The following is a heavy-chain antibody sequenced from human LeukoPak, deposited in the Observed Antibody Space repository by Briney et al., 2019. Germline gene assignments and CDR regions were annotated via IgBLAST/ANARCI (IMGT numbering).Heavy chain of an antibody. CDR2: IYYSGST. V-gene: IGHV4-39*01. J-gene: IGHJ2*01. CDR3: ARHVRWLQLTLYFDI. CDR1: RGSISTTSYY. Sequence: PSETLSLTCTVSRGSISTTSYYWGWIRHSPGKGLEWIGSIYYSGSTSYNPSLNSRVTMSVDTSKKQFSLRLSSVTAADTAVYYCARHVRWLQLTLYFDIWGRGTLVTVSS. D-gene: IGHD5-24*01.